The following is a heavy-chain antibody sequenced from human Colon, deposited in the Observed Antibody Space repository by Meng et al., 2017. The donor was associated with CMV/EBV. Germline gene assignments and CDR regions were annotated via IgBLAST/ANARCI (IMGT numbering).Heavy chain of an antibody. J-gene: IGHJ6*02. CDR1: GFTFSNHK. V-gene: IGHV3-21*01. CDR2: ISSSDRDM. CDR3: ARVRDLYGSDGMDV. D-gene: IGHD5-24*01. Sequence: GESLKISCAGSGFTFSNHKMNWVRQAPGKGLEWVSSISSSDRDMDYADSGKGRFTISRDNAKNSLYLQINSLRVEDTAVYCCARVRDLYGSDGMDVWGQGTTVTVSS.